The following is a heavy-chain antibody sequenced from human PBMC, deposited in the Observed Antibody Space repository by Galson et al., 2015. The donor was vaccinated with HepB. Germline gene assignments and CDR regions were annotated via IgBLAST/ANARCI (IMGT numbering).Heavy chain of an antibody. CDR1: GYTFTSYG. CDR3: ARTGSVTATGSNSY. CDR2: ISAYNGNI. V-gene: IGHV1-18*04. J-gene: IGHJ3*01. Sequence: SVKVSCKASGYTFTSYGINWVRQAPGQGLEWMGWISAYNGNIKYAQKFQGRVTMTTDTSTSTAYMDLRSLTSDDTAVYYCARTGSVTATGSNSYWGQGTLVTVSS. D-gene: IGHD2-21*02.